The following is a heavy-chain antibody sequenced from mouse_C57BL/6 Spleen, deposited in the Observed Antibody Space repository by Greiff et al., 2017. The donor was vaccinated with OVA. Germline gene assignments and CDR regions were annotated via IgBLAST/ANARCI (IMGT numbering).Heavy chain of an antibody. CDR1: GYTFTSYW. J-gene: IGHJ4*01. D-gene: IGHD2-4*01. CDR3: AREEDYAYAMDY. V-gene: IGHV1-61*01. CDR2: IYPSDSET. Sequence: QVQLQQPGAELVRPGSSVKLSCKASGYTFTSYWMDWVKQRPGQGLEWIGNIYPSDSETHYNQKFKDKATLTVDKSSSTAYMQLSSLTSEDSAVYYCAREEDYAYAMDYWGQGTSVTVSS.